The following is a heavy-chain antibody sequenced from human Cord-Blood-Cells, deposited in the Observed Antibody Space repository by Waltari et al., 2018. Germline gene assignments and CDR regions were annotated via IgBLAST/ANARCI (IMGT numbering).Heavy chain of an antibody. CDR2: INPNRGGT. V-gene: IGHV1-2*02. CDR1: GYTFTGYY. J-gene: IGHJ5*02. Sequence: QVQLVQSGAEVKKSGASVKVSCKASGYTFTGYYMHWVRQAPGQGLEWMGWINPNRGGTNYAQKFQGRVTMTRDTSISTAYMELSRLRSDDTAVYYCARREGGSGSYWFDPWGQGTLVTVSS. CDR3: ARREGGSGSYWFDP. D-gene: IGHD3-10*01.